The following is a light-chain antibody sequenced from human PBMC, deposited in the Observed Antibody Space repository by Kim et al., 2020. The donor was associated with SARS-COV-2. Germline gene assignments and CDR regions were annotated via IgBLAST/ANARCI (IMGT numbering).Light chain of an antibody. Sequence: YELTQPLSESVALGQTARITCGGSSIGAKSVHWYQQKPGQAPVLVIYRDRNRPSGIPERFSGSNSGNTATLTISRSQAGDEADYYCHVWDSNTAVFGGGT. J-gene: IGLJ3*02. CDR1: SIGAKS. CDR3: HVWDSNTAV. CDR2: RDR. V-gene: IGLV3-9*01.